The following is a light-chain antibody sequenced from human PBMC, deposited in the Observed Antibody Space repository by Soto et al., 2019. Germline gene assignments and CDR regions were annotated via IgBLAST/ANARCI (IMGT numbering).Light chain of an antibody. J-gene: IGKJ5*01. V-gene: IGKV1-33*01. CDR3: QQYDDLLS. Sequence: DLQMTQSPSSLSASVGDRVTITCQASQDISFHLNWYQQKPGKAPKLLIYEASSLETGVPSRFRGSGSGTDFTCTIGSLQPEDIETYYCQQYDDLLSFGQGTRLEIK. CDR2: EAS. CDR1: QDISFH.